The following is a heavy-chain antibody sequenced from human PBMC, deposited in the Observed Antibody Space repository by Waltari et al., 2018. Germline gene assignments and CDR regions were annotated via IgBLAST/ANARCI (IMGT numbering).Heavy chain of an antibody. J-gene: IGHJ6*02. CDR1: GGSISSSSYY. V-gene: IGHV4-39*07. Sequence: QLQLQESGPGLVKPSETLSLTCTVSGGSISSSSYYWGWIRQPTGKGLEWIGSIYYSGSTYYNPSLKSRVTISVDTSKNQFSLKLSSVTAADTAVYYCARASIAARVYYYYGMDVWGQGTTVTVSS. D-gene: IGHD6-6*01. CDR2: IYYSGST. CDR3: ARASIAARVYYYYGMDV.